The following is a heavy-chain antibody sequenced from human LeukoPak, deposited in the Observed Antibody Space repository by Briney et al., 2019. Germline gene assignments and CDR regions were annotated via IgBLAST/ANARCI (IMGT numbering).Heavy chain of an antibody. Sequence: KPGGSLRLSCAASGFTFSSYGMTWVRQAPGKGLEWVSGISGSGGSTYYADSVKGRFTISRDNAKSTLYLQMNSLRAEDTAVYYCARVRVGSGSSHAADAFDIWGQGTMVTVSS. CDR1: GFTFSSYG. CDR2: ISGSGGST. V-gene: IGHV3-23*01. D-gene: IGHD1-26*01. J-gene: IGHJ3*02. CDR3: ARVRVGSGSSHAADAFDI.